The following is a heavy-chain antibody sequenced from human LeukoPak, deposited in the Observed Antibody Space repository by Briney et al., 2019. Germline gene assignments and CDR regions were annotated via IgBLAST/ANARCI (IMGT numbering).Heavy chain of an antibody. CDR2: IGPDGRNI. J-gene: IGHJ3*02. D-gene: IGHD1-1*01. Sequence: PGGSLRLSCEGSGFTFSRYWMHWVRQAPGKGLVWVAEIGPDGRNIKYADSVQGRFTISRDNTKNTVFLQMNSLRVDDTAVYYCATDDPGLKALEMWAKGTLVTVS. CDR1: GFTFSRYW. CDR3: ATDDPGLKALEM. V-gene: IGHV3-74*03.